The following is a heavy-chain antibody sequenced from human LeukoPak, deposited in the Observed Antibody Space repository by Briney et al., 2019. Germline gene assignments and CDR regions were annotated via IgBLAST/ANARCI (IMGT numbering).Heavy chain of an antibody. D-gene: IGHD6-19*01. J-gene: IGHJ3*02. CDR3: ARRVIAVAGNDAFDI. V-gene: IGHV5-51*01. CDR1: GYSFTSYW. CDR2: ICPGDSDT. Sequence: GESLKISCKGSGYSFTSYWIGWVRPMPGKGLEWMGIICPGDSDTRYSPSFQGQVTISADKSISTAYLQWSSLKASDTAMYYCARRVIAVAGNDAFDIWGQGTMVTVSA.